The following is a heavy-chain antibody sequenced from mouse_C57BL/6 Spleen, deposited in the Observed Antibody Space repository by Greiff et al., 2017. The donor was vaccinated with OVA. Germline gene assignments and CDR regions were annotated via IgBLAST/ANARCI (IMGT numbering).Heavy chain of an antibody. Sequence: VQVVESGADLAKPGASVKLSCKASGYTFTSYWMHWVKQRPGQGLEWIGYINPSSGYTKYNQKFKDKATLTADKSSSTAYMQLSSLTYEDSAVYYCARRDSLYAIDYWGQGTSVTVSS. CDR1: GYTFTSYW. V-gene: IGHV1-7*01. J-gene: IGHJ4*01. CDR2: INPSSGYT. D-gene: IGHD6-2*01. CDR3: ARRDSLYAIDY.